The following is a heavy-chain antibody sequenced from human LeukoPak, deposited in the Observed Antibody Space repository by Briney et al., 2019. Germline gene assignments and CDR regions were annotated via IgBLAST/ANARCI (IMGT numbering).Heavy chain of an antibody. D-gene: IGHD5-12*01. CDR3: TTASSVDIVATIWVY. J-gene: IGHJ4*02. CDR2: IKSKTDGGTT. Sequence: GGSLRLSCAASGFTFSNAWMSWVRQAPGKGLEWVGRIKSKTDGGTTDYAAPVKGRFTISRDDSKNTLYLQMNSLKTEDTAVYYCTTASSVDIVATIWVYWGQGTLVTVSS. CDR1: GFTFSNAW. V-gene: IGHV3-15*01.